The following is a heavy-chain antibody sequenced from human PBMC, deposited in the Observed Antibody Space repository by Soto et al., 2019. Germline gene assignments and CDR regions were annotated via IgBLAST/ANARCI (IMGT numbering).Heavy chain of an antibody. V-gene: IGHV4-31*03. CDR2: IYYSGST. D-gene: IGHD6-19*01. Sequence: SETLSLTCTVSGGSISSGGYYWSWIRQHPGKGLEWIGYIYYSGSTYYNPSLKSRVTISVDTSKNQFSLKLSSVTAADTAVYYCARDGSGRNAFDIWGQGTMVTV. CDR1: GGSISSGGYY. J-gene: IGHJ3*02. CDR3: ARDGSGRNAFDI.